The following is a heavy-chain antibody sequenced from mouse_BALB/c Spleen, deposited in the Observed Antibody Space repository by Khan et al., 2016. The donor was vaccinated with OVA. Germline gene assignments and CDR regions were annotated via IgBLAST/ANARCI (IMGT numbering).Heavy chain of an antibody. V-gene: IGHV3-2*02. CDR2: ISYSGNT. CDR1: GYSITTDYA. Sequence: QLEESGPGLVKPSQSLSLTCTVTGYSITTDYAWNWIRQFPGNKLEWMGFISYSGNTKYNPSLTSRISITRDTSKNQFFLQLKSVTTEDTARDYCARIYGGDFDYWGQGTTLTVSS. J-gene: IGHJ2*01. D-gene: IGHD1-1*01. CDR3: ARIYGGDFDY.